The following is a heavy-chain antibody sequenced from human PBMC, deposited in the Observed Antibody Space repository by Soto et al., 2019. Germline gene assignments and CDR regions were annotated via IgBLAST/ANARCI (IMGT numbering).Heavy chain of an antibody. J-gene: IGHJ4*02. CDR1: GGSISSSNW. Sequence: SETLSLTCAVSGGSISSSNWWSWVRQPPGKGLEWIGEIYHSGSTNYNPSLKSRVTISVDKSKNQFSLKLSSVTAADTAVYYCARRRESQSGSYYYFDYWGQGTLVTVSS. CDR3: ARRRESQSGSYYYFDY. D-gene: IGHD1-26*01. V-gene: IGHV4-4*02. CDR2: IYHSGST.